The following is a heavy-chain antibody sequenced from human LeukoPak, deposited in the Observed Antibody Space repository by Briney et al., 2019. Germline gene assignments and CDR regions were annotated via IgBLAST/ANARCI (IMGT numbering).Heavy chain of an antibody. V-gene: IGHV3-74*01. Sequence: GGSLRLSCAASGFTFSSYWMHWVRQAPGKGLVWVSRLNSDESSTTYADTVKGRFTIPRDNAKNTLYLQMNRLRAEDTAVYYCAREMTGSGAFFWGQGTLVTVSS. CDR1: GFTFSSYW. J-gene: IGHJ4*02. CDR2: LNSDESST. CDR3: AREMTGSGAFF.